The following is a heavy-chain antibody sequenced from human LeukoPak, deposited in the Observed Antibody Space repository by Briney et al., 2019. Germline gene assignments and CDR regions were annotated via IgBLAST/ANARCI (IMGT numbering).Heavy chain of an antibody. Sequence: PGGSLRLSCAASGFTVTNYYVNWVRQAPGRGLEWVSSISSSGSFIYYADSVRGRFTISRDHAKNSLYLQMNSLRAEDTAVYYCVRLGLHVEFFDYWGQGTLVTVSS. D-gene: IGHD4-11*01. CDR2: ISSSGSFI. J-gene: IGHJ4*02. CDR3: VRLGLHVEFFDY. CDR1: GFTVTNYY. V-gene: IGHV3-21*01.